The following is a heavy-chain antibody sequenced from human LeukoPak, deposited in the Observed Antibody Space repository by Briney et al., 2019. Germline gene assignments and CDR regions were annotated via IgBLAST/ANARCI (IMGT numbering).Heavy chain of an antibody. Sequence: ASVKVSCKASGGTFSSYAISWVRQAPGQGREWMGGIIPIFGTANYAQKFQGRVTITADESTSTAYMELSSLRSEDTAVYYCARDPYSSSWYDFDYWGQGTLVTVSS. V-gene: IGHV1-69*13. CDR1: GGTFSSYA. D-gene: IGHD6-13*01. CDR3: ARDPYSSSWYDFDY. J-gene: IGHJ4*02. CDR2: IIPIFGTA.